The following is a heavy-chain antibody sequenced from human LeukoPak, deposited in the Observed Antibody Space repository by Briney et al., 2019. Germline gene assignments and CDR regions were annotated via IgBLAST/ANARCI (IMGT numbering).Heavy chain of an antibody. CDR3: ARDTHYSSSSNWFDP. CDR2: IYHSGST. J-gene: IGHJ5*02. Sequence: SETLSLTCTVSGGSISSYYWSWIRQPPGKGLEWIGSIYHSGSTYYNPSLKSRVTISVDTSKNQFSLKLSSVTAADTAVYYCARDTHYSSSSNWFDPWGQGTLVTVSS. D-gene: IGHD6-6*01. V-gene: IGHV4-59*12. CDR1: GGSISSYY.